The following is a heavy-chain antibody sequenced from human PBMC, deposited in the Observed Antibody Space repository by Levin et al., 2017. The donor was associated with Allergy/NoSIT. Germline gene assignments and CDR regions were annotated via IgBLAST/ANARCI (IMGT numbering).Heavy chain of an antibody. CDR2: IIPIFGTA. J-gene: IGHJ4*02. V-gene: IGHV1-69*01. CDR3: ASRRTSVLGYCSGGSCYDFDY. D-gene: IGHD2-15*01. CDR1: GGTFSSYA. Sequence: PGESLKISCKASGGTFSSYAISWVRQAPGQGLEWMGGIIPIFGTANYAQKFQGRVTITADESTSTAYMELSSLRSEDTAVYYCASRRTSVLGYCSGGSCYDFDYWGQGTLVTVSS.